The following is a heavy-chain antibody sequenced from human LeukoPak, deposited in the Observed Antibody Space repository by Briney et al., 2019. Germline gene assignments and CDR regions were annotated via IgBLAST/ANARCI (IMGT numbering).Heavy chain of an antibody. CDR1: GFTFSTYA. D-gene: IGHD6-13*01. CDR2: ISYDGSNK. V-gene: IGHV3-30-3*01. CDR3: ARAGYGSSWYPFDY. J-gene: IGHJ4*02. Sequence: PGGSLRLSCAASGFTFSTYAMHWVRQAPGKGLEWVAVISYDGSNKHYADSVKGRFTISRDNSKNTLYLQMNSLRAEDTAVYYCARAGYGSSWYPFDYWGQGTLVAVSS.